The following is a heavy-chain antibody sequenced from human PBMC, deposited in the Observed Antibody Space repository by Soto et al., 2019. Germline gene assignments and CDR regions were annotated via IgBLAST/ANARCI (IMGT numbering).Heavy chain of an antibody. CDR1: GVTISSYG. CDR2: ISYDGSNK. Sequence: ESGGGVVQPGRSLRLSCAASGVTISSYGMHWVRQAPGKGLEWVAVISYDGSNKYYADSVKGRFTISRDNSKNTLYLQMNSLTAEDTAVYYCAKTSFPYYDYVWGSYRYTYYFDYWGQGTLVTVSS. V-gene: IGHV3-30*18. D-gene: IGHD3-16*02. J-gene: IGHJ4*02. CDR3: AKTSFPYYDYVWGSYRYTYYFDY.